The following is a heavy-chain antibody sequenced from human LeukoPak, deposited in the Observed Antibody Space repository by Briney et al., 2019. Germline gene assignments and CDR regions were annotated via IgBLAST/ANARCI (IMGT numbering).Heavy chain of an antibody. CDR3: AMVVPAAIRYYYYYMDV. V-gene: IGHV4-59*01. CDR2: IYYSGST. D-gene: IGHD2-2*02. J-gene: IGHJ6*03. CDR1: GGSISSYY. Sequence: SETLSLTCTVSGGSISSYYWSWIRQPPGKGLEWIGYIYYSGSTNYNPSLKSRVTISVDTSKNQFSLKLSSVTAADTAVYYCAMVVPAAIRYYYYYMDVWGKGTTVTVSS.